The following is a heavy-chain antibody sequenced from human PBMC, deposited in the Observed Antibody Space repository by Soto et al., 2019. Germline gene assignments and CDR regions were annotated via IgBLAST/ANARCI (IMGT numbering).Heavy chain of an antibody. Sequence: LRLSCAASGFTFSDYYMSWIRQAPGKGLEWVSYISSSGSTIYYADSVKGRFTISRDNAKNSLYLQMNSLRAEDTAVYYCAREVNRYCSGGSCYGFQNWFDPWGQGTLVTVSS. J-gene: IGHJ5*02. CDR3: AREVNRYCSGGSCYGFQNWFDP. D-gene: IGHD2-15*01. V-gene: IGHV3-11*01. CDR2: ISSSGSTI. CDR1: GFTFSDYY.